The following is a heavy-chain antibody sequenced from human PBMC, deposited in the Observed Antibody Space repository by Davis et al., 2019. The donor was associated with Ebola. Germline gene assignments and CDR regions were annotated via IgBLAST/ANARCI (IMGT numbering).Heavy chain of an antibody. CDR3: ARDHPDYGDYGGADY. J-gene: IGHJ4*02. V-gene: IGHV1-58*02. Sequence: AASVKVSCKTSGFTFSSSGMQWVRQARGQRLEWIGGIVVGSGSTSYTQKFRERLTMTRDMSTSTAYMELSSLRFEDTAMYYCARDHPDYGDYGGADYWGQGTLVTVSS. CDR2: IVVGSGST. D-gene: IGHD4-17*01. CDR1: GFTFSSSG.